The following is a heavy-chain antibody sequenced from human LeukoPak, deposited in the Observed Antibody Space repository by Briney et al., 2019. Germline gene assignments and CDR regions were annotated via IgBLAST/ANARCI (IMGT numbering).Heavy chain of an antibody. V-gene: IGHV4-4*02. D-gene: IGHD1-1*01. Sequence: SGTLSLTCAVSGDSISSSNWWSWVRQPPGKGLEWIGEIFHSGNTNYNPSLKSRVTISVDKSKNQFSLKLSSVTAADTAVYYCARVNINNWHSCDYWGQGTLVTVSS. CDR2: IFHSGNT. J-gene: IGHJ4*02. CDR1: GDSISSSNW. CDR3: ARVNINNWHSCDY.